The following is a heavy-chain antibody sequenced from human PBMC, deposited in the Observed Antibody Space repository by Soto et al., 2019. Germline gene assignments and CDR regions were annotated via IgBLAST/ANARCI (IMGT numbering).Heavy chain of an antibody. D-gene: IGHD3-22*01. J-gene: IGHJ3*02. CDR1: GGSISSSRYF. V-gene: IGHV4-39*02. CDR3: AKPTMINVGGAFDI. CDR2: ISYSGST. Sequence: SETLSLTCSVSGGSISSSRYFWGWLRQPPGKGLEWIGSISYSGSTYYNPSLQSRVTISVDTSKNHFSLKLNSVTAADTAVYYCAKPTMINVGGAFDIWGQGTMVT.